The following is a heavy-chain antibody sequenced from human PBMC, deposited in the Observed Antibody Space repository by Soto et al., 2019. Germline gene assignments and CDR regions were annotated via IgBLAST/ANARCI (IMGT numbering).Heavy chain of an antibody. CDR3: ATLGKTGTTKDY. D-gene: IGHD1-7*01. Sequence: SETLSLTCTASGGSISSYYWSWIRQPPGKGLEWIGYIYYSGSTNYNPSLKSRVTISVDTSKNQFSLKLSSVTAADTAVYYCATLGKTGTTKDYWGQGTLVTVSS. J-gene: IGHJ4*02. CDR1: GGSISSYY. CDR2: IYYSGST. V-gene: IGHV4-59*08.